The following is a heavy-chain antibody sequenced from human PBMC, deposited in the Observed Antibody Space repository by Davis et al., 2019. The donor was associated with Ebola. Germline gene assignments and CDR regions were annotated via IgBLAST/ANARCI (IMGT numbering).Heavy chain of an antibody. D-gene: IGHD2-21*02. CDR3: VRDPALVVTGGGWFFGL. CDR2: ISSSSNYI. V-gene: IGHV3-21*01. CDR1: GFTFSSNS. Sequence: GESLKISCAASGFTFSSNSMNWVRQAPGKGLEWVSFISSSSNYIYYADSVKGRFTVSRENAKNSLYLQMNSLRAEDTAVYYCVRDPALVVTGGGWFFGLWGRGTLVTVSS. J-gene: IGHJ2*01.